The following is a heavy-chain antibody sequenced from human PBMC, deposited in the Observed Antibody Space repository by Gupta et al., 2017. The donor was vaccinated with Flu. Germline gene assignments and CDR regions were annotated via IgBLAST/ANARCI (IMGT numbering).Heavy chain of an antibody. CDR2: ISHDGSNK. CDR1: GFTFRNYG. D-gene: IGHD3-16*02. Sequence: QVQLVQSGGGVVQPGRSLGLSCSVSGFTFRNYGVHWVRPAPGKGLEWVAVISHDGSNKYYADSVKGRFTISRDISKNTLYLRMNSLRPEDTAVYYCAKDRSRGTFFYFYGMDVWGQGTTVTVSS. CDR3: AKDRSRGTFFYFYGMDV. V-gene: IGHV3-30*18. J-gene: IGHJ6*02.